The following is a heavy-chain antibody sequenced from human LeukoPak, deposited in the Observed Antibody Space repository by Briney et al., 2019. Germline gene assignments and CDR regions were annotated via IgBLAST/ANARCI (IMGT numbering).Heavy chain of an antibody. V-gene: IGHV3-7*04. D-gene: IGHD3-9*01. CDR1: GFTFSSYW. J-gene: IGHJ5*02. CDR3: ARDKRGYFDPNWLDP. CDR2: IKQDGGEK. Sequence: GGSLRLSCTASGFTFSSYWMSWVRQAPGKGLEWVANIKQDGGEKYYVDSVKGRFTISRDNAKNSLYLQMNSLRAEDTAVYYCARDKRGYFDPNWLDPWGQGTLVTVSS.